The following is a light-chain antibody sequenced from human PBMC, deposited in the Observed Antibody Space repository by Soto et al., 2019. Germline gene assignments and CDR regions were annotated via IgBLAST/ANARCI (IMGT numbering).Light chain of an antibody. Sequence: QSALTQPRSVSGSPGQSVTISCTATSSAVGAYDYFSWYQQHPGKAPKLMIYDVTKRPSGVPDRFSGSKSGDTASLTISGLQAEDEADYHCSSYTYTSTPWMFAGGTKLTVL. CDR3: SSYTYTSTPWM. V-gene: IGLV2-11*01. CDR1: SSAVGAYDY. CDR2: DVT. J-gene: IGLJ3*02.